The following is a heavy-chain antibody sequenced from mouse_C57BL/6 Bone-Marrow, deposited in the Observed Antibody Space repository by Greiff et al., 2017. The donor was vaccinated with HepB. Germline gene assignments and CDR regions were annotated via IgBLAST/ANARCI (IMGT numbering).Heavy chain of an antibody. CDR2: IHPNSGST. V-gene: IGHV1-64*01. CDR3: EREGYYDYDESFAY. Sequence: QVQLQQPGAELVKPGASVKLSCKASGYTFTSYWMHWVKQRPGQGLEWIGMIHPNSGSTNYNEKFKSKATLTVDKSSSTAYLQLSSLTSEDSAVYYCEREGYYDYDESFAYWGQGTLVTVSA. J-gene: IGHJ3*01. CDR1: GYTFTSYW. D-gene: IGHD2-4*01.